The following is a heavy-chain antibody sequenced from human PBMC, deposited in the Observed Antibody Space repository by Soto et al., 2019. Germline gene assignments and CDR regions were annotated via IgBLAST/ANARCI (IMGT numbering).Heavy chain of an antibody. CDR2: LTPSGGNT. Sequence: EVHLLDSGGGLVQPGGSLRLSCAASGFTFSTYAMTWVRQAPGKGLEWVSTLTPSGGNTYYADSVQGRFTISRDNSMNTLYLQMNSMRAEDKTVYYCAGRYCPNVVCYTNYYSYIDVWGEGTTVTVSS. V-gene: IGHV3-23*01. D-gene: IGHD2-8*01. CDR1: GFTFSTYA. CDR3: AGRYCPNVVCYTNYYSYIDV. J-gene: IGHJ6*03.